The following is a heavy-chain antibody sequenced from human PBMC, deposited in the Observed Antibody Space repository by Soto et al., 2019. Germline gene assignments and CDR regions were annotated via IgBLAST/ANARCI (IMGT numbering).Heavy chain of an antibody. CDR1: GVSISCGDYY. CDR2: IYYTGTT. D-gene: IGHD4-4*01. J-gene: IGHJ4*02. V-gene: IGHV4-30-4*01. Sequence: TLSLTCTVSGVSISCGDYYWSWIRQTPGKGLEWIGYIYYTGTTYYSPSLKNRVAKSIDTSRNQFSLKLTSVTAADTAMYYCASQKLDVPAFFDYWGQGILVTVSS. CDR3: ASQKLDVPAFFDY.